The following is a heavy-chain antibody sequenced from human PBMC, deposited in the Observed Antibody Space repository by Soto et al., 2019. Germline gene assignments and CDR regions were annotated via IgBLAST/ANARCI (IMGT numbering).Heavy chain of an antibody. CDR1: EFHFGDYA. J-gene: IGHJ4*02. V-gene: IGHV3-49*04. Sequence: PGGSLRHSYTASEFHFGDYAMSWVRQAPGKGLEWVGFIRSKAYGGTTEYAASVKGRFTISRDDSKSIAYLQMNSLKTEDTAVYYCTRSSSGWPQDYWGQGTLVTVSS. CDR3: TRSSSGWPQDY. CDR2: IRSKAYGGTT. D-gene: IGHD6-19*01.